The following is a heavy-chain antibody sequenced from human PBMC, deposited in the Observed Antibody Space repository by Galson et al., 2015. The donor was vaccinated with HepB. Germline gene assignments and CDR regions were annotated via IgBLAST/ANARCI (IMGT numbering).Heavy chain of an antibody. CDR2: IWADGSQK. J-gene: IGHJ4*02. CDR3: ATDRGGSPFDY. CDR1: GFSFTTYG. D-gene: IGHD5-12*01. Sequence: SLRLSCAASGFSFTTYGMHWVRQAPGKGLEWVAVIWADGSQKYHADSVKGRFTISRDNSENMLYLQMNSLRVEDTALYYCATDRGGSPFDYWGQGTLVTVSS. V-gene: IGHV3-33*01.